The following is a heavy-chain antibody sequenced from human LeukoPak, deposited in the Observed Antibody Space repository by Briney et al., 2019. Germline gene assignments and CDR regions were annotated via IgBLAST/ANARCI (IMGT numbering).Heavy chain of an antibody. Sequence: GESLKISCKGSGYSFSRYWVGWVRQLPEKGLEWLGLINPRDSDTFYSPAFQGQVTISVDNSISTAYLQWSSLRASDTAMYYCARVQDGYSYDAFDVWGQGTVVTVSS. J-gene: IGHJ3*01. D-gene: IGHD5-24*01. V-gene: IGHV5-51*01. CDR1: GYSFSRYW. CDR2: INPRDSDT. CDR3: ARVQDGYSYDAFDV.